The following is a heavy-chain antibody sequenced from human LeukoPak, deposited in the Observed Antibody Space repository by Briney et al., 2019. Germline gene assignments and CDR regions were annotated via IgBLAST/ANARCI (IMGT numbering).Heavy chain of an antibody. J-gene: IGHJ4*02. Sequence: GGSLRLSCAASGFTFSSYGMHWVRQAPGKGLEWVANIKKDGSEKYYVDAVKGRFTISRDNAKTSLYLQMNSLRAEDTAVYYCARDLSGIAGYTYGRGIDYWGQGTLVTVSS. CDR3: ARDLSGIAGYTYGRGIDY. CDR2: IKKDGSEK. D-gene: IGHD5-18*01. V-gene: IGHV3-7*01. CDR1: GFTFSSYG.